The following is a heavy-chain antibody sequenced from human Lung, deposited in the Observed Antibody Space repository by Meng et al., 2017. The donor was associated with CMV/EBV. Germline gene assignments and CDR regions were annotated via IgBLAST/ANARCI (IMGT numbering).Heavy chain of an antibody. D-gene: IGHD3-22*01. CDR2: ISFDGKKE. CDR3: ARDAGSGQYYYDSRGYYDY. Sequence: SXKISXAASGFTFSSFAMHWVRQAPGKGLEWVAMISFDGKKESYADSVKGRFTVSRDNSKTTVYLQMNSLRSEDTAVYYCARDAGSGQYYYDSRGYYDYWGQGTLVTVSS. J-gene: IGHJ4*02. CDR1: GFTFSSFA. V-gene: IGHV3-30*04.